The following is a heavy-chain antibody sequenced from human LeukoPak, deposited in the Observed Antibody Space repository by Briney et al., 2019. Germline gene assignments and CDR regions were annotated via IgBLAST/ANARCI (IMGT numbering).Heavy chain of an antibody. Sequence: GGSLRLSCAASGFTFSSYSMNWVRQAPGKGLEWVSSISSSSNYIYYADSVKGRFTISRDNAKNSLYLQMNSLRAEDTAVYYCARGPPTDAFDYWGQGTLVTVST. V-gene: IGHV3-21*01. CDR3: ARGPPTDAFDY. CDR2: ISSSSNYI. J-gene: IGHJ4*02. CDR1: GFTFSSYS. D-gene: IGHD4-11*01.